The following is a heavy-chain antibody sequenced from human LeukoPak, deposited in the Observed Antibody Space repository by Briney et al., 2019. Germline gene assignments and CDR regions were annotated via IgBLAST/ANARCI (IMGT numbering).Heavy chain of an antibody. CDR3: ARTTDSGGQGDY. J-gene: IGHJ4*02. CDR1: GFTFSSYS. CDR2: ISTSSSYI. Sequence: GGSLRLSCAASGFTFSSYSMNWVRQAPGKGLEWVSFISTSSSYIHNADSVKGRFTISRDNAENSLYLQMNSLRAEDTAVYYCARTTDSGGQGDYWGPGTLVTVSS. D-gene: IGHD3-22*01. V-gene: IGHV3-21*01.